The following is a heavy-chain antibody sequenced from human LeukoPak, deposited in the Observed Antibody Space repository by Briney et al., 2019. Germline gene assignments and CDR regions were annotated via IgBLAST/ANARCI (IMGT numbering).Heavy chain of an antibody. CDR2: INPNSGGT. V-gene: IGHV1-2*02. CDR1: GYSFTGYY. CDR3: ARTLRYSGSYYGNMYYFDY. Sequence: ASVKVSCKASGYSFTGYYMHWVRQAPGQGLEWMGWINPNSGGTNYAQKFQGRVTMTRDTSISTAYMELSRLRSDDTAVYYCARTLRYSGSYYGNMYYFDYWGQGTLVTVSS. D-gene: IGHD1-26*01. J-gene: IGHJ4*02.